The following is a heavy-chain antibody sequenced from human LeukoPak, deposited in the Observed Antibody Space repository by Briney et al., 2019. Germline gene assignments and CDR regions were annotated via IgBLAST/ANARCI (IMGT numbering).Heavy chain of an antibody. CDR1: SGSISSNYY. V-gene: IGHV4-39*01. Sequence: SETLSLTCSVSSGSISSNYYWAWIRQPPGKGLEWIGSIYHSGTTYYNPSLKSRVTISVDTSKNQFSLKLSSVTAADTAVYYCVSHSSGWGNFDYWGQGTLVTVSS. J-gene: IGHJ4*02. CDR3: VSHSSGWGNFDY. CDR2: IYHSGTT. D-gene: IGHD6-19*01.